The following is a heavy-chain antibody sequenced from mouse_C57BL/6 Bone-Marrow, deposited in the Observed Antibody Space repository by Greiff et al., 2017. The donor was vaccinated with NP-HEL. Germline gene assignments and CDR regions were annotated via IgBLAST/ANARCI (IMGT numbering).Heavy chain of an antibody. D-gene: IGHD2-3*01. CDR2: SRNKANDYTT. V-gene: IGHV7-1*01. Sequence: EVNVVESGGGLVQSGRSLRLSCATSGFTFSDFYMEWVRQAPGKGLEWIAASRNKANDYTTEYSASVKGRFIVSRDTSQSILYLQMNALRAEDTAIYYCAREDDGYYYYAMDYWGQGTSVTVSS. CDR3: AREDDGYYYYAMDY. J-gene: IGHJ4*01. CDR1: GFTFSDFY.